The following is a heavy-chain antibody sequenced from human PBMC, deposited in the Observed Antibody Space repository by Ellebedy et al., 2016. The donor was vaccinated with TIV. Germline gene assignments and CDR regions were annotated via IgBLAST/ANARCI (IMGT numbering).Heavy chain of an antibody. J-gene: IGHJ4*02. D-gene: IGHD4-17*01. CDR3: ARDAPGTVTNDY. V-gene: IGHV3-48*03. CDR2: FGSGGSPI. Sequence: PGGSLRLSCAASGFSFNTYEMNWVRQAPGKGLEWLSWFGSGGSPIYYADSVQGRFTISRDNAKNVLSLQMNSLRVEDTAVYYCARDAPGTVTNDYWGQGTLVTVSS. CDR1: GFSFNTYE.